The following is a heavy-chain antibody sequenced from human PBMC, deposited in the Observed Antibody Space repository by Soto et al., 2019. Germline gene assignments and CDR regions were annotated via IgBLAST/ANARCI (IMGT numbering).Heavy chain of an antibody. CDR2: MYYSGSS. V-gene: IGHV4-39*01. Sequence: QLQLQESGPGLVKPSETLSLTCSVSGGSISSRTFWWAWIRQPPGKGLEWIGAMYYSGSSYSSLAHKSRVTLSVDTSKNQLSLKLNSVTAADTAVYYCARHPRDDYNYGGSGIFGYWGQGTLGTVSS. D-gene: IGHD4-4*01. CDR1: GGSISSRTFW. J-gene: IGHJ4*02. CDR3: ARHPRDDYNYGGSGIFGY.